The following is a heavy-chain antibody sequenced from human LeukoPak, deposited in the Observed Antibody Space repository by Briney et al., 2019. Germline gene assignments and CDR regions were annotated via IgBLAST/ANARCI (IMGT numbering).Heavy chain of an antibody. Sequence: GGSLRLSCAVSGVTFSDYYMSWIRQAPGKGLEWVSYISSSGTTIYYTDSVKGRFTISRDNAKNSLYLQMNSLRAEDTAVYYCARGAARDYYYYGMDVWGQGTTVTVSS. CDR3: ARGAARDYYYYGMDV. CDR2: ISSSGTTI. J-gene: IGHJ6*02. D-gene: IGHD6-13*01. CDR1: GVTFSDYY. V-gene: IGHV3-11*01.